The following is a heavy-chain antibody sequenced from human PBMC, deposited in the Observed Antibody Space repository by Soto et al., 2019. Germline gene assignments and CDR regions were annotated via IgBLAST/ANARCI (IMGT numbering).Heavy chain of an antibody. CDR3: VGGHSFGDY. CDR1: TSISDY. J-gene: IGHJ4*02. CDR2: IHPSGGGT. V-gene: IGHV1-46*01. Sequence: TSISDYKQRVRQAPGKGLEWMGIIHPSGGGTSYAQKFQGRVTISRDNSKHTLYLQMNSLRAEDTAVYFCVGGHSFGDYWGQGPVVSVSS. D-gene: IGHD2-21*01.